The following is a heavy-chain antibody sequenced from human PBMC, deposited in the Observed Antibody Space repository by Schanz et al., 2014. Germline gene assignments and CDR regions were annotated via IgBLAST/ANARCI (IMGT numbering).Heavy chain of an antibody. CDR2: VFYSGTT. CDR3: YGMDV. CDR1: GGSISSGDSL. V-gene: IGHV4-30-4*07. J-gene: IGHJ6*02. Sequence: QVQLQESGPGLVKPSQTLSLACAVSGGSISSGDSLWSWIRQPPGRGLEWIGYVFYSGTTSYNPSLKSGVTISIDPSKTQSSLRVTSVTAADTAVYYCYGMDVWGQGTTVTVSS.